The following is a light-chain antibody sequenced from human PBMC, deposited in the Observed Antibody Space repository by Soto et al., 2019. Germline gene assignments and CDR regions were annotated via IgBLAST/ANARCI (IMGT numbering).Light chain of an antibody. Sequence: QSVLTQPASVSGSPGQSIAISCTGTSSDVGAYDFVSWYQQHPDKAPKLLIYEVSNRPSGVSDRFSGSKSVNTATLTISGLKAEDEAAYYCSSHTTSNTRVFGTGTKVTVL. J-gene: IGLJ1*01. CDR2: EVS. V-gene: IGLV2-14*03. CDR1: SSDVGAYDF. CDR3: SSHTTSNTRV.